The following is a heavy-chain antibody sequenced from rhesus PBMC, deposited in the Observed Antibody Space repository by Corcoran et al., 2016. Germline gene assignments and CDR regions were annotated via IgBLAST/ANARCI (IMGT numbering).Heavy chain of an antibody. CDR3: ARRGWDNGRFDV. CDR2: IYGNNGST. D-gene: IGHD1-20*01. J-gene: IGHJ5-1*01. Sequence: GKPSETLSLTCAVSGGSFSSYWWGWIRQPPGKGLEWIGSIYGNNGSTEYNPSLKSRATISRDTSKNQFSLKLKSVTAADTAVYYCARRGWDNGRFDVWGPGVLVTVSS. CDR1: GGSFSSYW. V-gene: IGHV4-160*01.